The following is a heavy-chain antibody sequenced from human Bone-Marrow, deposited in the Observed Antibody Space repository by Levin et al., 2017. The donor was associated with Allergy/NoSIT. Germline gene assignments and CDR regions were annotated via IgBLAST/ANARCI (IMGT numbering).Heavy chain of an antibody. CDR3: ARMGFGE. V-gene: IGHV1-3*01. J-gene: IGHJ4*02. D-gene: IGHD3-10*01. Sequence: ASVKVSCRASGYKFSNYYIHWVRQAPGHGLEWMGWVHGGTGEIKYSEKLKGRVTLTRDTSATTVYMELSNLRSEDTAFYYCARMGFGEWGQGTLVIVSS. CDR1: GYKFSNYY. CDR2: VHGGTGEI.